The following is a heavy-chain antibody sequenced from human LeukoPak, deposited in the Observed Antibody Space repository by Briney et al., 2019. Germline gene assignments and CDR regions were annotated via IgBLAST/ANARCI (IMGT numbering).Heavy chain of an antibody. CDR1: GYTFTSHW. Sequence: ASVKVSCKASGYTFTSHWIQWVRQAPGQGLEWLGLINPSDGSIAYAHRFQGRVTMTRDTSTSIVYMDLSSLRSEDTAAYYCAKAPRNSSTMLDYWGQGTLLTVSS. CDR3: AKAPRNSSTMLDY. D-gene: IGHD6-13*01. CDR2: INPSDGSI. J-gene: IGHJ4*02. V-gene: IGHV1-46*01.